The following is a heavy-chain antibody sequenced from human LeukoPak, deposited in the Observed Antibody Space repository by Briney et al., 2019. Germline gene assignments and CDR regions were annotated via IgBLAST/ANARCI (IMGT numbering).Heavy chain of an antibody. Sequence: SETLSLTCTVSGGSISSSSYYWGWIRQPPGKGLEWIGSIYYSGSTYYNPSLKSRVTMSVDTSKNQFSLKLSSVTAADTAVYYCARNPYYYDSSGQDYYFDYWGQGTLVTVSS. V-gene: IGHV4-39*07. J-gene: IGHJ4*02. CDR3: ARNPYYYDSSGQDYYFDY. CDR1: GGSISSSSYY. D-gene: IGHD3-22*01. CDR2: IYYSGST.